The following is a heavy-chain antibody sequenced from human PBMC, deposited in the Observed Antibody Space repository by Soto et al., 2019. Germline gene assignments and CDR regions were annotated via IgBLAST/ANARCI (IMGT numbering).Heavy chain of an antibody. V-gene: IGHV1-69*13. Sequence: SVKVSCKASGGTFRSYAISWVRQAHGKGLEWMGGIIPIFGTANYAQKFQGRVTITADESTSTAYMELSSLRSEDTAVYYCALFFEYRSSLNYSFHGLDVWGQGTTDTVSS. J-gene: IGHJ6*01. D-gene: IGHD6-6*01. CDR1: GGTFRSYA. CDR2: IIPIFGTA. CDR3: ALFFEYRSSLNYSFHGLDV.